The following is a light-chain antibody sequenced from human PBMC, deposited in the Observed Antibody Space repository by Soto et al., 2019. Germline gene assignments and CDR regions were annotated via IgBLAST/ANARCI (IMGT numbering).Light chain of an antibody. V-gene: IGLV1-47*01. CDR2: KNN. Sequence: QSVLTQPPSASRTPGQRVTISCSGSRSNIGSSNVYWNQQLPGTAPKLLIYKNNQRPSGVPDRFSGSKSGTSASLAISGLRSEDEADYYCAAWDDSLSGAVFGGGTQLTVL. CDR1: RSNIGSSN. CDR3: AAWDDSLSGAV. J-gene: IGLJ7*01.